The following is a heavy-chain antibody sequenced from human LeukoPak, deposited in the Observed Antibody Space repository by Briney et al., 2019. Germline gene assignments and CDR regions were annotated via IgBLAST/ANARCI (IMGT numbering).Heavy chain of an antibody. CDR1: GYTFDDYG. J-gene: IGHJ4*02. D-gene: IGHD1-14*01. Sequence: GGSLRLSCAASGYTFDDYGMSWVRQAPGKGLEWVSGINWNGGSTLYADSVKGRFTISRDNAKNSLYVQMNSLRAEDTAVYYCARAFSIRLPGGQPFDYWGQGTLVTVSS. CDR2: INWNGGST. V-gene: IGHV3-20*04. CDR3: ARAFSIRLPGGQPFDY.